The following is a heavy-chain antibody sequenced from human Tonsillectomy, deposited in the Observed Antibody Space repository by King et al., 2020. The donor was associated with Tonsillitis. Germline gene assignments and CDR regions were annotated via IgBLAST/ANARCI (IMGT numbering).Heavy chain of an antibody. Sequence: QLQESGPGLVKPSQTLSLTCTVSGGSISSSSYYWGWIRQPPGKGLEWIGSIYYSGSTYYNPSLKSRVTMSVDTSNNQFSLKLSSVTAADTAVYYCARGSRLGIYYFGYRGQGTLVTVSS. CDR3: ARGSRLGIYYFGY. CDR2: IYYSGST. CDR1: GGSISSSSYY. V-gene: IGHV4-39*01. D-gene: IGHD3-22*01. J-gene: IGHJ4*02.